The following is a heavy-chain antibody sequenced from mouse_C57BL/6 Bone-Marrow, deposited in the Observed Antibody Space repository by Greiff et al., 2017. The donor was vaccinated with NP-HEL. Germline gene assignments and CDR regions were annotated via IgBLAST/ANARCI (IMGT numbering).Heavy chain of an antibody. V-gene: IGHV1-66*01. CDR3: ARDLPGNY. J-gene: IGHJ2*01. CDR1: GYSFTSYY. CDR2: IYPGSGNT. Sequence: VKLMESGPELVKPGASVKISCKASGYSFTSYYIHWVKQRPGQGLEWIGWIYPGSGNTKYNEKFKGKATLTADTSSSTAYMQLSSLTSEDSAVYYCARDLPGNYWGQGTTLTVSS. D-gene: IGHD4-1*01.